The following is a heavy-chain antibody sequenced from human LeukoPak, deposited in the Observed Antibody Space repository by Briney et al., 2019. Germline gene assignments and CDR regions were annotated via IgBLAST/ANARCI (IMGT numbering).Heavy chain of an antibody. CDR3: ARARYSSSWFGAH. Sequence: GASVKVSCKASGYTFTGYYMHWVRQAPGQGLEWMGWINPNSGGTNYAQKFQGRVTMTRDTSISTAYMELSRLRSDDTAVYYCARARYSSSWFGAHWGQGTLVTVSS. J-gene: IGHJ4*02. V-gene: IGHV1-2*02. CDR2: INPNSGGT. CDR1: GYTFTGYY. D-gene: IGHD6-13*01.